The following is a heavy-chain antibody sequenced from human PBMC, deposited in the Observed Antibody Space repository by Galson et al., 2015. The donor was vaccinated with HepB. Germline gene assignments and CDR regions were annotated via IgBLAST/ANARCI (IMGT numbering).Heavy chain of an antibody. J-gene: IGHJ5*02. V-gene: IGHV3-11*06. D-gene: IGHD3-22*01. Sequence: SLRLSCAASGFTFSDYYMSWVRQAPGKGLEWIAYISSKSTYRSYGDSVKGRFTISRDNAKNSLWLQMNSLRVEDTAVYYCARDGVPYHHDNGGSSWFDPWGQGTPVTVSS. CDR3: ARDGVPYHHDNGGSSWFDP. CDR2: ISSKSTYR. CDR1: GFTFSDYY.